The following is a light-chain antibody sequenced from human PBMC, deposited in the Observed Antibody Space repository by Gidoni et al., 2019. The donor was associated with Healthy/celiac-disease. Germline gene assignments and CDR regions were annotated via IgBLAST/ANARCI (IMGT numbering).Light chain of an antibody. CDR3: QQYYSTPYT. V-gene: IGKV1-39*01. Sequence: IEMARAPSSLSASVGDRVTITCRASQSISSYLTWYQQKPGKAPKLLIYAASSLQGGVPSRFSGSGSGTDFTLTISSLQPEDFATYYCQQYYSTPYTFGQGTKLEIK. J-gene: IGKJ2*01. CDR2: AAS. CDR1: QSISSY.